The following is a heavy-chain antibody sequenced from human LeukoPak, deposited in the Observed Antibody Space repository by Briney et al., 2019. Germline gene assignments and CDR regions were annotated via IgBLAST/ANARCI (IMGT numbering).Heavy chain of an antibody. Sequence: GASAKVSCKASGYTFTSYYMHWVRQAPGQGLEWMGIINPSGGSTSYAQKFQGRVTMTRDTSTSTVYMELSSLRSEDTAVYYCARDVEEVVPAADYYYYYYMDVWGKGTTVTVSS. J-gene: IGHJ6*03. CDR1: GYTFTSYY. CDR3: ARDVEEVVPAADYYYYYYMDV. CDR2: INPSGGST. V-gene: IGHV1-46*01. D-gene: IGHD2-2*01.